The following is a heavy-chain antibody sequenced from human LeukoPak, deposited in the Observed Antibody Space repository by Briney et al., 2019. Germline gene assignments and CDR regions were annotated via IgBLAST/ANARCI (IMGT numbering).Heavy chain of an antibody. D-gene: IGHD6-6*01. CDR1: GGSISSGDYY. Sequence: SQTLSLTCTVSGGSISSGDYYWSWIRQPPGKGLEWIGYIYYSGSTYYNPSLQSRVTISVDTSKNQFSLKLSSVTAADTAVYYCARTTIAARRYMDVWGKGTTVTVSS. V-gene: IGHV4-30-4*08. CDR2: IYYSGST. CDR3: ARTTIAARRYMDV. J-gene: IGHJ6*03.